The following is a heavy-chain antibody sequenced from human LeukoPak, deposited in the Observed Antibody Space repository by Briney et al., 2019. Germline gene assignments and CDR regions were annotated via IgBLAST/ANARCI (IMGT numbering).Heavy chain of an antibody. CDR3: ARDHNHAFEN. J-gene: IGHJ4*02. Sequence: PGGSLRLSCAASGFPFSAYSMNWVRQAPGKGLEWISYIGISSGNTKYADSVKGRFTISGDNAKNSLYLQMNSLRVEDTAVYYCARDHNHAFENWGQGTLVTGFS. CDR1: GFPFSAYS. D-gene: IGHD1-14*01. CDR2: IGISSGNT. V-gene: IGHV3-11*06.